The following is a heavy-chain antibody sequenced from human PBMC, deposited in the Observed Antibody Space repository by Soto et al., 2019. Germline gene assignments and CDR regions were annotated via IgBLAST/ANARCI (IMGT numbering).Heavy chain of an antibody. J-gene: IGHJ3*02. CDR2: ISGSGGST. CDR1: GFTFSSYA. D-gene: IGHD6-13*01. V-gene: IGHV3-23*01. CDR3: AKALTHGAGPETAGLVLAFDI. Sequence: EVQLLESGGGLVQPGGSLRLSCAASGFTFSSYAMSWVRQAPGKGLEWVSAISGSGGSTYYADSVKGRFTISRDNSKNTLYLQMNSLRAEDTAVYYCAKALTHGAGPETAGLVLAFDIWGRGTMVTVSS.